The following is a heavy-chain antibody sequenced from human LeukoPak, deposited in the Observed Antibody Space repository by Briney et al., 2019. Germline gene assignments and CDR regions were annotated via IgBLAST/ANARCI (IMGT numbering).Heavy chain of an antibody. CDR3: ARVGEYDSSGYYYDFKAFDI. J-gene: IGHJ3*02. D-gene: IGHD3-22*01. CDR1: GGSISSSSYY. Sequence: SETLSLTCTVSGGSISSSSYYWGWIRQPPGKGLKWIGSIYYSGSTYYNPSLKSRVTISVDTSKNQFSLKLSSVTAADTAVYYCARVGEYDSSGYYYDFKAFDIWGQGTMVTVSS. V-gene: IGHV4-39*07. CDR2: IYYSGST.